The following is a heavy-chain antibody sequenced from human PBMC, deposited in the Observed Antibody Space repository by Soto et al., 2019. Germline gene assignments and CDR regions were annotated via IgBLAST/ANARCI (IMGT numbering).Heavy chain of an antibody. D-gene: IGHD3-9*01. CDR1: GLSFSSHA. Sequence: GGSLRLSCAVSGLSFSSHAMTWVRQSPGKGLEWVSSISRSGNSTYSADSVRGRFTISRDNSKNTLYLQMNSLRAEDTAVYYCAKDAKILDWLPTSYYFDFWGQGTLVTVSS. CDR2: ISRSGNST. CDR3: AKDAKILDWLPTSYYFDF. V-gene: IGHV3-23*01. J-gene: IGHJ4*02.